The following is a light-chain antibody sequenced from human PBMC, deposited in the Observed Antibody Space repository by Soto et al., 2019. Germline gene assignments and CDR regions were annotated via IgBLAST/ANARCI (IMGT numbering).Light chain of an antibody. CDR1: QGISSY. Sequence: IQLTQSPSSLSASVGDRVPITCRASQGISSYLAWYQQNPGKAPKLLIYAASTLQSGVPSRFSGSGSGTDFTLTISSLQPEDFATYYCQQLNSYPVTFGGGTKVDI. CDR3: QQLNSYPVT. J-gene: IGKJ4*01. V-gene: IGKV1-9*01. CDR2: AAS.